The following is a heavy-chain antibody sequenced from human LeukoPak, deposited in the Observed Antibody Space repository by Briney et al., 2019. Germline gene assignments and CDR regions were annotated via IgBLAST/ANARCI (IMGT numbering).Heavy chain of an antibody. J-gene: IGHJ3*02. CDR3: ARRVAVARRDAFDI. D-gene: IGHD6-19*01. V-gene: IGHV1-18*01. CDR2: ISSYNGNT. CDR1: GYTFTIYG. Sequence: ASVKVSCKSSGYTFTIYGISWVRQAPGQGLEWMGWISSYNGNTNYAQKLQGSVTLSTDTSTGTAYMELRSLRSDDTAVYYCARRVAVARRDAFDIWGQGTMVTVSS.